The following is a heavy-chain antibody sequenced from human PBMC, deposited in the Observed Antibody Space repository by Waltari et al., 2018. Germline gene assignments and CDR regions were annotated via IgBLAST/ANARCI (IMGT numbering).Heavy chain of an antibody. CDR3: ARSHIVVVIANRNDAFDI. V-gene: IGHV1-2*06. CDR2: INPNSGGT. CDR1: GYTFTGYY. J-gene: IGHJ3*02. D-gene: IGHD2-21*01. Sequence: QVQLVQSGAEVKKPGASVKVSCKASGYTFTGYYMHWVRQAPGQGLEWMGRINPNSGGTNYAQKFQGRATMTRDTSISTAYMELSRLRSDDTAVYYCARSHIVVVIANRNDAFDIWGQGTMVTVSS.